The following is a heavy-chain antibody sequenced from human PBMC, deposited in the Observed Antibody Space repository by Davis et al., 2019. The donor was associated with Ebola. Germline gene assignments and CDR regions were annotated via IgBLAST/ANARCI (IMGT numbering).Heavy chain of an antibody. D-gene: IGHD2/OR15-2a*01. V-gene: IGHV4-59*01. CDR2: IYYSGST. CDR3: ARVSYFRWSYYYGMDV. Sequence: PSETLSLTCTVSGGSISSYYWSWIRQPPGKGLEWIGYIYYSGSTNYNPSLKSRVTISVDTSKNQFSLKLSSVTAADTAVYYCARVSYFRWSYYYGMDVWGQGTTVTVSS. CDR1: GGSISSYY. J-gene: IGHJ6*02.